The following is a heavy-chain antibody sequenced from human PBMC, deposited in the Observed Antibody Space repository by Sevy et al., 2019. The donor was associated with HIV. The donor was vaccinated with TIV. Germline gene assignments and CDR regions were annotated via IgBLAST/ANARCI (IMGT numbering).Heavy chain of an antibody. V-gene: IGHV4-59*01. CDR1: GGSISGYY. CDR3: ARKYSYGSNFDY. D-gene: IGHD5-18*01. J-gene: IGHJ4*02. Sequence: SETLSLTCTVSGGSISGYYWTWIRQSPGKGLEWFGYIHYSGSTNYNPPLEGRVTISGDTSKNQFSLRLTSVTAADTAVYYCARKYSYGSNFDYWGQGTLVTVSS. CDR2: IHYSGST.